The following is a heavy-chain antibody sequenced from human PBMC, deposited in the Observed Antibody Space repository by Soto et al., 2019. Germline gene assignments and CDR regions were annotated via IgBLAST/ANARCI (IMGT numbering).Heavy chain of an antibody. J-gene: IGHJ6*02. V-gene: IGHV3-23*01. CDR2: ISGSGGST. CDR1: GFTFSSYA. Sequence: EVQLLESGGGLVQPGGSLRLSRAASGFTFSSYAMSWVRQAPGKGLEWVSAISGSGGSTYYADSVKGRFTISRDNSKNTLYLQMNSLRAEDTAVYYCAPGKGNYYYYGMDVWGQGTTVTVSS. D-gene: IGHD1-1*01. CDR3: APGKGNYYYYGMDV.